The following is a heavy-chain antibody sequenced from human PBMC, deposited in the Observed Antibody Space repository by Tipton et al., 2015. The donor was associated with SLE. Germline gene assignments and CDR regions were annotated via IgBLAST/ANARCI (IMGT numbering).Heavy chain of an antibody. Sequence: QSEAEVKKPGASVKVSCKASGYTFRGYYIHWVRLAPGRGLEWMGWINPIVGDTKYAQKFQGRITMTRDTSISTAYMELSRLRSDDTAVYYCARDNSPDFDYWGQGTLVTVSS. CDR1: GYTFRGYY. CDR3: ARDNSPDFDY. V-gene: IGHV1-2*02. J-gene: IGHJ4*02. CDR2: INPIVGDT. D-gene: IGHD2/OR15-2a*01.